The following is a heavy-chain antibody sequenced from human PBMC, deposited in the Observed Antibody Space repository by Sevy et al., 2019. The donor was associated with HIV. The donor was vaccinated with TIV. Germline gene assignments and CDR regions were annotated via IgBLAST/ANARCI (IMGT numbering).Heavy chain of an antibody. CDR1: GGSISSYY. J-gene: IGHJ4*02. CDR2: IYYSGST. D-gene: IGHD5-12*01. CDR3: ARDRGYSGYDYDY. V-gene: IGHV4-59*01. Sequence: SETLSLTCTVSGGSISSYYWSWIRQPPGKGLEWIGNIYYSGSTNYNPSLRSRVTISVDTSKNQFFQKLSSVTAADTAVYYWARDRGYSGYDYDYWGQGTLVTVSS.